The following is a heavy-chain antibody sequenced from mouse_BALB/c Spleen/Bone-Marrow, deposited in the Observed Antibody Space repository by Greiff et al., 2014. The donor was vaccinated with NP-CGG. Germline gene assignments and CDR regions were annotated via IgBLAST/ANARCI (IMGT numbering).Heavy chain of an antibody. V-gene: IGHV1-5*01. CDR3: ARNRDWVFDY. CDR1: GYTFTNYW. D-gene: IGHD4-1*01. Sequence: EVQLQQSGTVLARPGASLRMSCKASGYTFTNYWINWIKQRPGQGLEWIGAIYPGNNDAKYTQKFKAKAKLTAVTSTSTADMEPSSLTNEDSAVYYCARNRDWVFDYWGQGTLVTVSA. J-gene: IGHJ3*01. CDR2: IYPGNNDA.